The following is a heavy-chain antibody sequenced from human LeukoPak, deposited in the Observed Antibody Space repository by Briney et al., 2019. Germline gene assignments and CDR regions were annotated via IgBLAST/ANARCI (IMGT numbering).Heavy chain of an antibody. J-gene: IGHJ6*03. CDR1: GGSISSYY. Sequence: SETLSLTCTVSGGSISSYYLSWIRQPPGKGLEWIGYIYYSGSTNYNPSLKSRVTISVDTSKNQCSLKLSSVTAADTAVYYCARAPDYYYMDVWGKGTTVTISS. CDR2: IYYSGST. V-gene: IGHV4-59*01. CDR3: ARAPDYYYMDV.